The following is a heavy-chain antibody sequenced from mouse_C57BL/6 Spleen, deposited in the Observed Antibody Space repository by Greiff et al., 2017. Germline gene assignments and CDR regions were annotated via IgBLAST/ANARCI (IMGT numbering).Heavy chain of an antibody. D-gene: IGHD2-3*01. J-gene: IGHJ4*01. V-gene: IGHV1-82*01. CDR1: GYAFSSSW. CDR2: IYPGDGDT. CDR3: ARKDYDGYYGDAMDY. Sequence: VQLQESGPELVKPGASVKISCKASGYAFSSSWMNWVKQRPGTGLEWIGRIYPGDGDTNYNGKFKGKATLTADKSSSTAYIQLISLTSEDSAVYFCARKDYDGYYGDAMDYWGQGTSVTVSS.